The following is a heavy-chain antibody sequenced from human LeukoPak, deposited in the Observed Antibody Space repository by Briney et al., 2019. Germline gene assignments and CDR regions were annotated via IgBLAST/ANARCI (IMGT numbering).Heavy chain of an antibody. CDR3: ARGGKSYDSSGYYYYFDY. D-gene: IGHD3-22*01. CDR2: IYTSGST. V-gene: IGHV4-4*07. Sequence: SETLSLTCTVSGGSISSYYWSWVRQPAGKGLEWVGRIYTSGSTNYNPSLKSRGTMSVDTSKNQFSLKLSSATAAHSAVYYCARGGKSYDSSGYYYYFDYWGQGPLVTVSS. J-gene: IGHJ4*02. CDR1: GGSISSYY.